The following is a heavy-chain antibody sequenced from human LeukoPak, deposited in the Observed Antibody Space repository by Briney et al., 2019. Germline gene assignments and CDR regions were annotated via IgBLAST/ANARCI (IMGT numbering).Heavy chain of an antibody. D-gene: IGHD5-24*01. CDR3: TATPYRDGPLNY. CDR1: GGSISSYY. CDR2: IYYSGST. Sequence: SETLSLTCTVSGGSISSYYWSWIRQPPGKGLEWIGYIYYSGSTNYNPSLKSRVTISADTSKNQFSLKLSSVTAADTAVYYCTATPYRDGPLNYWGQGTLVTVSS. J-gene: IGHJ4*02. V-gene: IGHV4-59*12.